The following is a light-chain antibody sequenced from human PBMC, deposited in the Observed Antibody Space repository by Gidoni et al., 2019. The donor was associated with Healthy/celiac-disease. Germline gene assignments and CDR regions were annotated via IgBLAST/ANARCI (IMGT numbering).Light chain of an antibody. V-gene: IGKV3-20*01. CDR3: QQYGSSQYT. CDR1: QSVSSSY. Sequence: DIVLTQSPGTLSLSPGERATLSCRASQSVSSSYLAWYQQKPGQAPRLLIYGASSRATGIPDRLSGSGSGTDFTLTISRLEPEDFAVYYCQQYGSSQYTFXQXTKLEIK. J-gene: IGKJ2*01. CDR2: GAS.